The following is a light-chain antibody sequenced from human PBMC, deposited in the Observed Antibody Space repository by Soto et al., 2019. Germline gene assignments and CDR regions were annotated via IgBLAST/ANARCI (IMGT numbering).Light chain of an antibody. J-gene: IGKJ1*01. Sequence: EIVMTQSPATLSVSPGERATLSCRASQSVSSNLAWYQQKPGQAPRLLIYGASTRATGITARFSGSGSGTEFTLTISSLQSEDLAVYYCQQYNNWPPWTVGQGTKVEIQ. CDR3: QQYNNWPPWT. V-gene: IGKV3-15*01. CDR2: GAS. CDR1: QSVSSN.